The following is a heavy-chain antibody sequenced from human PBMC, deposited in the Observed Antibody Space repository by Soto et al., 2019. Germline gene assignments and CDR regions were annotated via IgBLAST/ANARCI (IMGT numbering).Heavy chain of an antibody. D-gene: IGHD2-21*01. V-gene: IGHV3-7*01. CDR2: IKHDGSQK. CDR3: ARDRTVVVPAAIPYMDV. CDR1: GFNFNTYW. Sequence: EVQLVESGGGLVQPGGSLTLSCAASGFNFNTYWMGWVRQAPGKGLEWVANIKHDGSQKYYGDSVRGRFTISRDNANNSLYLHMNSVRAEDAAVYFCARDRTVVVPAAIPYMDVWGQGTTVTVSS. J-gene: IGHJ6*02.